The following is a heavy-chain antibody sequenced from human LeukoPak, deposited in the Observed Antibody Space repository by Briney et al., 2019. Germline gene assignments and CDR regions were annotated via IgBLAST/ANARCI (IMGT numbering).Heavy chain of an antibody. CDR2: IYCGDST. Sequence: PGGSLRLSCAASGFTVSSNYMSWVRQAPGKGLEWVSVIYCGDSTYHADSVKGRFTISRDNSKNTLFLQMNTLSAEDTAVYYCARLVGITYFDYWGQGTLVSVSS. J-gene: IGHJ4*02. V-gene: IGHV3-53*01. CDR1: GFTVSSNY. CDR3: ARLVGITYFDY. D-gene: IGHD2-15*01.